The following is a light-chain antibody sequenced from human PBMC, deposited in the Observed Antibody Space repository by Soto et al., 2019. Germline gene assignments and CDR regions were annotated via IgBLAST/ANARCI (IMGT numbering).Light chain of an antibody. Sequence: QSALTQPASVSGSPGQSITISCTGTRSDIGNYNYVSWYQQHPGKAPKLMIYQVSNRPSGVSSRFSGSKSGNTASLTISGLQAEDEADYYCSSYTSSANRVFGGGTQLTVL. CDR3: SSYTSSANRV. CDR2: QVS. CDR1: RSDIGNYNY. J-gene: IGLJ3*02. V-gene: IGLV2-14*01.